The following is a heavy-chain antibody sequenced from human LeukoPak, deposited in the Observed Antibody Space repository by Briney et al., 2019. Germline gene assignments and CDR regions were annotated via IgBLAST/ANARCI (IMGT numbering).Heavy chain of an antibody. Sequence: GGSLRLSCAASGFTFSNYAMSWVRQAPGKGLEWVSAISGSGGSTYYADSVKGRFTISRDNSKNTLYLQMNSLRAEDTAVYYCARADSAVGAGGGFDYWGQGTLVTASS. CDR1: GFTFSNYA. CDR3: ARADSAVGAGGGFDY. D-gene: IGHD1-26*01. CDR2: ISGSGGST. V-gene: IGHV3-23*01. J-gene: IGHJ4*02.